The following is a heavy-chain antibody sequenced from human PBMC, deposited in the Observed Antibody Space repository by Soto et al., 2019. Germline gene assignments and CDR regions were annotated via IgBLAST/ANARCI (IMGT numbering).Heavy chain of an antibody. V-gene: IGHV2-5*01. CDR1: GFSFASGVG. Sequence: QITLKESGPTLVNPTQTLTLTCTFSGFSFASGVGVGWIRQPPGKAPEWLALIYWTDDKSYSPSLRTSLTITKDTSKNQVVLTSTNMDPVDTATYYCARSPYSAFDGTRWFDPWGQGTLVTVSS. CDR2: IYWTDDK. D-gene: IGHD4-4*01. J-gene: IGHJ5*02. CDR3: ARSPYSAFDGTRWFDP.